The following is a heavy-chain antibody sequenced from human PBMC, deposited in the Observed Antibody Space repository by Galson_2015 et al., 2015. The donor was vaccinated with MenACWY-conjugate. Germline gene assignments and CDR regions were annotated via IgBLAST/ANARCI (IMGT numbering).Heavy chain of an antibody. CDR3: VRGYCSGDTCPVGFDP. D-gene: IGHD2-15*01. Sequence: CAISGDSVSSDSAAWNWFRQSPSRGLEWLGRTYYRSKWYSEYALSVRSRIRVSPDTSNNRFSLQLNSLTLEEPAGYYCVRGYCSGDTCPVGFDPWGQGTVVTVSS. J-gene: IGHJ5*02. CDR2: TYYRSKWYS. CDR1: GDSVSSDSAA. V-gene: IGHV6-1*01.